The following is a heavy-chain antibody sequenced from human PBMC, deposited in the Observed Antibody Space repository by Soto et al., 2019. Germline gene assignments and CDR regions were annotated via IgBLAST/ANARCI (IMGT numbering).Heavy chain of an antibody. D-gene: IGHD5-18*01. CDR2: IFSNDEK. CDR1: GFSLSNARMG. CDR3: ARTTTYGYGYYY. Sequence: QVTLKESGPVLVKPTETLTLTCTVSGFSLSNARMGVSWIRQPPGKALEWLAHIFSNDEKSYSTSLKSRLTIPKDTSKSQVVLTMTNMDPVDTATYSCARTTTYGYGYYYWGQGTLFTVSS. V-gene: IGHV2-26*01. J-gene: IGHJ4*02.